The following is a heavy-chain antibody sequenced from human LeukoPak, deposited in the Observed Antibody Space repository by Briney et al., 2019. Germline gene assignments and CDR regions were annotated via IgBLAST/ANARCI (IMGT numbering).Heavy chain of an antibody. D-gene: IGHD5-18*01. CDR3: AKGLTVDTAMVTHFDY. Sequence: GGSLRLSCAASGFTFSSYAMSWVRQAPRKGLEWVSTISGSGGSTYYGDSVKGRFTISRDNSKNTLYLQMNSLRAEDTAVYYCAKGLTVDTAMVTHFDYWGQGSLVAVSS. CDR2: ISGSGGST. V-gene: IGHV3-23*01. CDR1: GFTFSSYA. J-gene: IGHJ4*02.